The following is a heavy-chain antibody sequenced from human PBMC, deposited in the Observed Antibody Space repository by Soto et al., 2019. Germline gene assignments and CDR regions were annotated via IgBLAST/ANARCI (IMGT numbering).Heavy chain of an antibody. Sequence: SQTLSLTCAISGDSVSTNRASLNWIRQSPSRGLEWLGRTYYRSRWYNDYAVSVKSRITINPDTSKNQFSLQLNSVTAEDTAVYYCARGSAYDESWFDPWGQGTPVTVSS. J-gene: IGHJ5*02. D-gene: IGHD5-12*01. CDR1: GDSVSTNRAS. CDR2: TYYRSRWYN. CDR3: ARGSAYDESWFDP. V-gene: IGHV6-1*01.